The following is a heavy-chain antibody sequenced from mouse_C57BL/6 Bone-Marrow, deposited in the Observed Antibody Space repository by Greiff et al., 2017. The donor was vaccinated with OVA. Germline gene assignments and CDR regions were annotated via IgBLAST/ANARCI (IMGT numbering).Heavy chain of an antibody. CDR1: GYTFTSYW. J-gene: IGHJ4*01. CDR2: IYPGSGST. CDR3: AREGSNYGFYAMDY. V-gene: IGHV1-55*01. D-gene: IGHD2-5*01. Sequence: QVQLQQPGAELVKPGASVKMSCKASGYTFTSYWITWVKQRPGQGLEWMGDIYPGSGSTNYNEKFKSKATLTVYTSSSTAYMQLSSLTSEDSAVYYCAREGSNYGFYAMDYWGQGTSVTVSS.